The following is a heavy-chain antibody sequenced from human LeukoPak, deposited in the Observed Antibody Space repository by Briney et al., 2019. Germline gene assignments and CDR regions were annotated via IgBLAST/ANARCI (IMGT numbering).Heavy chain of an antibody. V-gene: IGHV3-15*01. CDR3: TSSYGDSAPLWY. J-gene: IGHJ4*02. CDR2: IKSKTDGGTT. D-gene: IGHD5-18*01. CDR1: GFTFSNAW. Sequence: GGSLRLSCAASGFTFSNAWMSWVRQAPGKGLEWVGRIKSKTDGGTTDYAAPVNGRFTISRDDSKNTLYLQMNSLKTEDTAVYYCTSSYGDSAPLWYWGQGTLVTVSS.